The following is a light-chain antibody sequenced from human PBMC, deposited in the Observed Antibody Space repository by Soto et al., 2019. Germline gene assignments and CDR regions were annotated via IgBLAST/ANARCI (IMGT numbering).Light chain of an antibody. Sequence: EIVLTQSPGTLSLSPGERATLSCRASQSVSSSYLAWYQHKPGQAPRLLIYGASTRATGIPDRFSGSGSGTAFTLTISRLEPEDFAVYFCQQFGSPVTFGPGTKVDLK. V-gene: IGKV3-20*01. CDR2: GAS. CDR1: QSVSSSY. CDR3: QQFGSPVT. J-gene: IGKJ3*01.